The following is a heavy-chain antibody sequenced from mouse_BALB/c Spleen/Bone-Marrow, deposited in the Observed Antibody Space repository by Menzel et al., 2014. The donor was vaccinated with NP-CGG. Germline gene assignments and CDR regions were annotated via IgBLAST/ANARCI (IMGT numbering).Heavy chain of an antibody. D-gene: IGHD2-3*01. V-gene: IGHV2-9*02. CDR3: VREDGHLHYYSMDY. J-gene: IGHJ4*01. CDR1: GFSLTSYG. CDR2: IWAGGSA. Sequence: VQRVESGPGLVAPSQSLSITCTVSGFSLTSYGVHWVRQPPGKGLEWLGVIWAGGSANYNSALMSRLSISKDNSKSQVFLKMNSLQTDDTAMYYCVREDGHLHYYSMDYWGQGTSVTVSS.